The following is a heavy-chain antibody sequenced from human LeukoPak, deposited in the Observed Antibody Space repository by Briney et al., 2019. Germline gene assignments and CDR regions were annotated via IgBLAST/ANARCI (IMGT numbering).Heavy chain of an antibody. CDR3: ARVSEADWFEP. J-gene: IGHJ5*02. CDR1: GFTFSSYE. V-gene: IGHV3-48*03. Sequence: PGGSLRLSCAASGFTFSSYEMNSVRQAPGKGLEWVSYISSSGSTIYYADSVKGRFTISRDNAKNSLYLQMNSLRAEDTAVYYCARVSEADWFEPRGQGTLVTVSS. CDR2: ISSSGSTI.